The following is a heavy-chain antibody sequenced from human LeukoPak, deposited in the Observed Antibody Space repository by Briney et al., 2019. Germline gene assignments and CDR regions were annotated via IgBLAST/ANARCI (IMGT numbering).Heavy chain of an antibody. CDR2: IKQDGSQK. Sequence: GGSLRLSCEASGFTFSTYWMKWVRQAPGKGLEWVANIKQDGSQKYYVDSVKGRFIISRDNAKNSLYLRMNSVRAEDTAVYYCAREGTFGDYRASGDHWGQGALVTVSS. J-gene: IGHJ4*02. CDR1: GFTFSTYW. CDR3: AREGTFGDYRASGDH. D-gene: IGHD2-21*02. V-gene: IGHV3-7*03.